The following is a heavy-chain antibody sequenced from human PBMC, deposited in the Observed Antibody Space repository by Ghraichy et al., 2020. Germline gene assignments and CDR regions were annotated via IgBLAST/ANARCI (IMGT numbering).Heavy chain of an antibody. CDR2: ISTSGAYT. CDR1: GFTFTNYA. Sequence: GESLNISCAASGFTFTNYAMSWVRQAPGKGLEWVSGISTSGAYTYYADSVKGRFTISRDNSKHTLDLQMNSLRAEDTAVYYCARGGYDFDAYFDYWGQGTLVTVSS. J-gene: IGHJ4*02. D-gene: IGHD5-12*01. V-gene: IGHV3-23*01. CDR3: ARGGYDFDAYFDY.